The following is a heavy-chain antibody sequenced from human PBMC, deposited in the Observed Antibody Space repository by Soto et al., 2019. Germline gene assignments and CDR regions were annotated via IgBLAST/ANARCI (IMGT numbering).Heavy chain of an antibody. CDR3: ARDLDHGSGFNEGYYYYGMDV. Sequence: SKTLSLTCTVSGGSISSYYWSWIRQPPGKGLEWIGYIYYSGSTDYDPSLKSRVTISVDTSKNQFSLKLSSVTAADTAVYYCARDLDHGSGFNEGYYYYGMDVWGQGTTVTVSS. CDR1: GGSISSYY. CDR2: IYYSGST. V-gene: IGHV4-59*01. D-gene: IGHD3-10*01. J-gene: IGHJ6*02.